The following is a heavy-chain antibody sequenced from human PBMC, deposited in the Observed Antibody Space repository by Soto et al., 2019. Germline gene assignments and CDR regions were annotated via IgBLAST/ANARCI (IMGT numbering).Heavy chain of an antibody. V-gene: IGHV3-30*18. Sequence: GGSLRLSCAASGFTFSSYGMHWGRQAPGKGLEWVAGISYDGRKKYYADSVKGRFTISRDNSKNRLYLQMNSLTAEDTAVYYCAKDIKGYSSSSGGMDVWGQGTTVTVSS. CDR1: GFTFSSYG. D-gene: IGHD6-6*01. CDR3: AKDIKGYSSSSGGMDV. CDR2: ISYDGRKK. J-gene: IGHJ6*02.